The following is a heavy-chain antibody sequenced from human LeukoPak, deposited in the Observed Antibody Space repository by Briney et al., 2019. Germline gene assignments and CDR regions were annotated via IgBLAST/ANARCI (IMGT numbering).Heavy chain of an antibody. Sequence: GGSLRLSCAASGFNFGSYSMTWVRQAPGKGLEWVSVMSADSATTFYADSVKGRFTISRDNAKNTVFLQMSSLRAEDTALYYCARKSASGNYPLDYWGQGTLVTVSS. V-gene: IGHV3-23*01. CDR3: ARKSASGNYPLDY. J-gene: IGHJ4*02. CDR1: GFNFGSYS. CDR2: MSADSATT. D-gene: IGHD3-10*01.